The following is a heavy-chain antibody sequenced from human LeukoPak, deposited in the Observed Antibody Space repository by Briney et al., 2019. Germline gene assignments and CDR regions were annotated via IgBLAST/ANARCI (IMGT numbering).Heavy chain of an antibody. J-gene: IGHJ4*02. D-gene: IGHD3-3*01. CDR3: ARGRTYYDFWSGYFRAGYFDY. CDR2: INHSGST. Sequence: PSETLSLTCVVYGGSFSGYYWSWIRQPPGKGLEWIGEINHSGSTNYNPSLKSRVTISVDTSKNQFSLKLSSVTAADTAVYYCARGRTYYDFWSGYFRAGYFDYWGQGTLVIVSS. V-gene: IGHV4-34*01. CDR1: GGSFSGYY.